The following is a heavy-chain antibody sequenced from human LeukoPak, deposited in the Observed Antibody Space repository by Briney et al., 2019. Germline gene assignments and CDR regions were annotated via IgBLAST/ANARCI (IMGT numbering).Heavy chain of an antibody. J-gene: IGHJ6*03. CDR2: INPNSGGT. CDR3: ARALPSCRSDYYYYMDV. Sequence: ASVKVSCKASGYTFTGYYMHWVRQAPGQGLEWMGWINPNSGGTNYAQKFQGRVTMTRDTSISTAYMELSRLRSDDTAVYYCARALPSCRSDYYYYMDVWGKGTTVTVSS. V-gene: IGHV1-2*02. CDR1: GYTFTGYY.